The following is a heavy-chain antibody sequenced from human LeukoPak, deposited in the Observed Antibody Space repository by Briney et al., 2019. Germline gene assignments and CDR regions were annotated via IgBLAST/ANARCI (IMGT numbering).Heavy chain of an antibody. J-gene: IGHJ6*03. CDR3: AKAPSGLLDYYYYYMDV. V-gene: IGHV3-23*01. Sequence: GGSLRLSCAASGFTFSSYAMSWVRQAPGEGLEWVSAISGSGGSTYYADSVKGRFTISRDNSKNTLYLQMNSLRAEDTAVYYCAKAPSGLLDYYYYYMDVWGKGTTVTVSS. D-gene: IGHD3-10*01. CDR2: ISGSGGST. CDR1: GFTFSSYA.